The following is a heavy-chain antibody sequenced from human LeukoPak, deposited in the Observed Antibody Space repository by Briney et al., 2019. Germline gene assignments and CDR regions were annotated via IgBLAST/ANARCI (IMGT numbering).Heavy chain of an antibody. V-gene: IGHV1-24*01. J-gene: IGHJ5*02. CDR1: GYTFTSYG. D-gene: IGHD1-26*01. CDR3: ATAYSGSTNWFDP. Sequence: ASVKVSCKASGYTFTSYGISWVRQAPGKGLEWMGGFDPEDGETIYAQKFQGRVTMTEDTSTDTAYMELSSLRSEDTAVYYCATAYSGSTNWFDPWGQGTLVTVSS. CDR2: FDPEDGET.